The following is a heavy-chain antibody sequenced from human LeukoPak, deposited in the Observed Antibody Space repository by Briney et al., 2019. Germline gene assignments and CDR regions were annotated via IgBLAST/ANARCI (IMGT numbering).Heavy chain of an antibody. CDR3: AREAAAAGKGGYYFDY. CDR1: GFTFSSYS. CDR2: ISSSSSYI. D-gene: IGHD6-13*01. V-gene: IGHV3-21*01. Sequence: PGGSLRLSCAASGFTFSSYSMNWVRQAPGKGLEWVSSISSSSSYIYYADSVKGRSTISRDNAKNSLYLQMNSLRAEDTAVYYCAREAAAAGKGGYYFDYWGQGTLVTVSS. J-gene: IGHJ4*02.